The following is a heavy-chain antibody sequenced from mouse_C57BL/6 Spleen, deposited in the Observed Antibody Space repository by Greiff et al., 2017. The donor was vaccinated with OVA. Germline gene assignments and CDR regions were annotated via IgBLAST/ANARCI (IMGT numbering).Heavy chain of an antibody. CDR2: IDPSDSYT. J-gene: IGHJ2*01. Sequence: VQLQQSGPELVKPGASVKLSCKASGYTFTSYWMQWVKQRPGQGLEWIGEIDPSDSYTNYNQKFKGKATLTVDKSSSTAYMQLSSLTSEDSAVYYCARWLLRGADYWGQGTTLTVSS. CDR1: GYTFTSYW. D-gene: IGHD2-3*01. V-gene: IGHV1-50*01. CDR3: ARWLLRGADY.